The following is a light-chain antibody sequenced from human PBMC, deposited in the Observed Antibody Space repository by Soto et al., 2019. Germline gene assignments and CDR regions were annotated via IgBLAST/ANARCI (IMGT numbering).Light chain of an antibody. J-gene: IGKJ4*01. CDR2: GAS. V-gene: IGKV3-20*01. Sequence: EIVLTQFPGTLSLSPGESATLSCRASQSVSSSYLAWYQQKPGQAPRVLIYGASSRASGIPDRFSGSGSGTDFTLTISSLEPGDFAVYYCQQCGGSPLTFGGGTRVEIK. CDR3: QQCGGSPLT. CDR1: QSVSSSY.